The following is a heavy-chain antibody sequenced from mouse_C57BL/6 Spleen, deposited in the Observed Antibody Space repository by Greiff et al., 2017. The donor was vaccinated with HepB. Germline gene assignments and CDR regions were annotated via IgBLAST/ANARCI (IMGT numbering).Heavy chain of an antibody. Sequence: EVKLMESGGDLVKPGGSLKLSCAASEFTFSSYGMSWVRQTPEKRLEGVATISSGGSYTYYPDSVKGRFTISRDNAKNTLYLQMSSLKSEDTAMYYCAISPGNAMDYWGQGTSVTVSS. CDR1: EFTFSSYG. J-gene: IGHJ4*01. CDR2: ISSGGSYT. CDR3: AISPGNAMDY. D-gene: IGHD4-1*01. V-gene: IGHV5-6*01.